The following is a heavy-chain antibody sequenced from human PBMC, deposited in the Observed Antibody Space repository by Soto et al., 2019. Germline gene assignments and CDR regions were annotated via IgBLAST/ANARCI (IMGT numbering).Heavy chain of an antibody. Sequence: LRLSCAASGFIFSNYEMNWVRQAPGKGLEWLSYIASNGNTIYYANSVKGRFTVSRDNARGSLFLQMNSLRVADTAVYYCARGYCSGSTCYSGGYWGQGTMVTVPS. D-gene: IGHD2-15*01. V-gene: IGHV3-48*03. CDR1: GFIFSNYE. CDR2: IASNGNTI. CDR3: ARGYCSGSTCYSGGY. J-gene: IGHJ4*02.